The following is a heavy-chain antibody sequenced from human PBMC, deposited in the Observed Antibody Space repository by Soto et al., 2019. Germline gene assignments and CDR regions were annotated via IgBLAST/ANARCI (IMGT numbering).Heavy chain of an antibody. V-gene: IGHV5-51*01. Sequence: PGESLKISCKGSGYSFTSYWIGWVRQMPGKGLEWMGIIYPGDSDTRYSPSFQGQVTISADKSISTAYLQWSSLKASDIAMYYCARHYCSSTSCYPVYYYYYGMDVWGQGTTVTVSS. J-gene: IGHJ6*02. CDR1: GYSFTSYW. CDR3: ARHYCSSTSCYPVYYYYYGMDV. CDR2: IYPGDSDT. D-gene: IGHD2-2*01.